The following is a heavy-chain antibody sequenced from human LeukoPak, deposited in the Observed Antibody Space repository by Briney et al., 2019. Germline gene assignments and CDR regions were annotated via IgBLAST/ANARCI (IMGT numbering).Heavy chain of an antibody. CDR1: GGSISSYY. D-gene: IGHD6-13*01. V-gene: IGHV4-4*09. Sequence: PSETLSLTCTVSGGSISSYYWSWIRQPPGKGLEWIGYIYTSGSTNYNPSLKSRVTISVDTSKNQFSLKLSSVTAADTAVYYCARHRIAAAGTEFDPWGQETLVTVSS. J-gene: IGHJ5*02. CDR2: IYTSGST. CDR3: ARHRIAAAGTEFDP.